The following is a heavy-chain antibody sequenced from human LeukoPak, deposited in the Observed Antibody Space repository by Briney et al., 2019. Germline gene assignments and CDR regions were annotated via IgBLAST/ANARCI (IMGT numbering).Heavy chain of an antibody. V-gene: IGHV1-69*05. CDR3: ASTTYYYDSSGYSLDY. CDR1: GGTFSSYA. J-gene: IGHJ4*02. CDR2: IIPIFGTA. Sequence: SVKVSCKASGGTFSSYAISWVRQAPGQGLEWMGGIIPIFGTANYAQKFQGRVTITTDESTSTAYMELSSLGSEDTAVYYCASTTYYYDSSGYSLDYSGQGTLVTVSS. D-gene: IGHD3-22*01.